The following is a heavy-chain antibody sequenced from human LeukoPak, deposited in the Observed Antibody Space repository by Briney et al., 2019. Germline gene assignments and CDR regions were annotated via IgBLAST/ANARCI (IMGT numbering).Heavy chain of an antibody. D-gene: IGHD6-19*01. CDR2: ISGSGGST. CDR1: GFTFSSYA. V-gene: IGHV3-23*01. J-gene: IGHJ3*02. CDR3: AKLIQWLVKAFDI. Sequence: GGSLRLSCAASGFTFSSYAMSWVRQAPGKGLEWVSAISGSGGSTYYADSVKGQFTISRDNSKNTLYLQMNSLRAEDTAVYYCAKLIQWLVKAFDIWGQGTMVTVSS.